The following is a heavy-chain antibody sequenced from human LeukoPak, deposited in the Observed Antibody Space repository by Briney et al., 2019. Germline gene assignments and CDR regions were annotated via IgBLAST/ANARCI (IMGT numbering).Heavy chain of an antibody. CDR3: VRDRGSLEFDY. Sequence: GGSLRLSCAASGFTFSSKWMHWVRQAPGKGLVWVSRINSDGSTTSYADSAKGRFTISRDNAKNTLFPQMNSLRAEDTAVYYCVRDRGSLEFDYWGQGTLVTVSS. J-gene: IGHJ4*02. D-gene: IGHD1-26*01. V-gene: IGHV3-74*01. CDR2: INSDGSTT. CDR1: GFTFSSKW.